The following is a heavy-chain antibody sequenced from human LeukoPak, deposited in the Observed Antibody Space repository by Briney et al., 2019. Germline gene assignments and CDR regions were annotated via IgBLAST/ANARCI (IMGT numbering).Heavy chain of an antibody. Sequence: GGSLRLSCAASGFTFSSYEMNWVRQAPRKGLEWVSSISYNSAYIFYADSLQGRFTISRDNAKNSVYLQMNSLTADDTAVYYCARAWAPYSTQYYFDYWGQGTLVTVSS. CDR1: GFTFSSYE. CDR3: ARAWAPYSTQYYFDY. CDR2: ISYNSAYI. V-gene: IGHV3-21*01. J-gene: IGHJ4*02. D-gene: IGHD6-13*01.